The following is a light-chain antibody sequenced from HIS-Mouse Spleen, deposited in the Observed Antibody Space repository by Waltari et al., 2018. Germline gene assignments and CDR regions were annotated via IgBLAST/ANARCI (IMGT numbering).Light chain of an antibody. CDR2: RNN. CDR1: SSNIGGHY. CDR3: AAWDDSLSGPV. Sequence: QSVLTQPPSASGTPGQRVTIPCSGSSSNIGGHYVYWYQHLPGTAPKLLIYRNNPRPSGVPDRFSGSKSGTSASLAISGLRSEDEADYYCAAWDDSLSGPVFGGGTKLTVL. J-gene: IGLJ3*02. V-gene: IGLV1-47*01.